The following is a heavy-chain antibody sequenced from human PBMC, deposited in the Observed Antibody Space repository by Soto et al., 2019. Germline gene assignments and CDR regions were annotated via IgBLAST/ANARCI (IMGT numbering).Heavy chain of an antibody. CDR2: MNPNSCNT. D-gene: IGHD3-10*01. J-gene: IGHJ6*02. V-gene: IGHV1-8*01. Sequence: QVQLVQSGAEVKKPGASVKVSCKASGYTFTSYDINWVRQATGQGLAWMGWMNPNSCNTGYAQKIQGRITMTSNTSISTSYMELSSLRSEYTAVYYCAHVGRWLSWRVGYYYGIDVWVQGTTVTDSS. CDR3: AHVGRWLSWRVGYYYGIDV. CDR1: GYTFTSYD.